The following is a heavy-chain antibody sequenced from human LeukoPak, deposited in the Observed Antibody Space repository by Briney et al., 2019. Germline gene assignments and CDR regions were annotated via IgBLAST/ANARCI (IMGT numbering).Heavy chain of an antibody. J-gene: IGHJ5*02. CDR1: GFTFSDYY. CDR3: ARDLYGSGSYTNWFDP. V-gene: IGHV3-11*01. CDR2: ISSSGSTI. D-gene: IGHD3-10*01. Sequence: GGSLRLSCAASGFTFSDYYMSWIRQAPGKGLEWVSYISSSGSTIYYADSVKGRFTISRDNAKNSLYLKMNSLRAEDTAVYYCARDLYGSGSYTNWFDPWGQGTLVTVSS.